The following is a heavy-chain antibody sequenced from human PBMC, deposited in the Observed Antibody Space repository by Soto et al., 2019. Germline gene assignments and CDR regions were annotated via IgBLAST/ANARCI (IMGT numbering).Heavy chain of an antibody. J-gene: IGHJ4*02. V-gene: IGHV3-43D*04. CDR1: GFTFEYYA. D-gene: IGHD1-26*01. CDR3: AKAKFYFDSSPFDS. CDR2: INADGSDR. Sequence: GGSLRLSCSTSGFTFEYYAVHGVRQSSRKGLEWVSFINADGSDRYYADSVKGRFTISRDNTKGSFYLQMDRLRLEDTAIYYCAKAKFYFDSSPFDSWGQGTLVTVSS.